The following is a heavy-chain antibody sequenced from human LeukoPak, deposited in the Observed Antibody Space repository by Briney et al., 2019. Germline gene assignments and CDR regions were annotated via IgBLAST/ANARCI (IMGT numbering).Heavy chain of an antibody. CDR2: INVSGGST. V-gene: IGHV3-23*01. D-gene: IGHD2-2*01. CDR3: AKDQYCTSTSCYVGY. Sequence: HSGRSLRLSCAASGFTFSNYAMNWVRQAPGKGLEWVSGINVSGGSTFYADSVRGRFTISRDNSKNTLYLQMNSLRAEDTAVYYCAKDQYCTSTSCYVGYWGQGTLVTVSS. CDR1: GFTFSNYA. J-gene: IGHJ4*02.